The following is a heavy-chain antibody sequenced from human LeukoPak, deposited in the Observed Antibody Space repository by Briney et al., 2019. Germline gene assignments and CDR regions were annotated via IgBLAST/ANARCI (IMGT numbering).Heavy chain of an antibody. CDR2: ISRNSGNT. V-gene: IGHV1-8*01. CDR3: ARGRIQLWTNDY. CDR1: GYTFTGHY. Sequence: GASVKVSCKXSGYTFTGHYIHWVRQAPGQGLEWMGWISRNSGNTGYAQKFQGRVTMTRNTSISTAYMELSSLRSEDTAVYYCARGRIQLWTNDYWGQGTLVTVSS. J-gene: IGHJ4*02. D-gene: IGHD5-18*01.